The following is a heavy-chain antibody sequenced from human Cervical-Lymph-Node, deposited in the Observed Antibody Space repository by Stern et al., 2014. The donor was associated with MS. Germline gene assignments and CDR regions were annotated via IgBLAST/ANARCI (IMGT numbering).Heavy chain of an antibody. V-gene: IGHV4-59*01. CDR2: IYYRGST. CDR1: GGSISSYY. CDR3: ATSAYDAFDI. Sequence: QLQLHESGPGLVTPSETLSLTCTVSGGSISSYYWSWIRQPPGKGLAWIGYIYYRGSTNYNPSLKSTVTILVDTSKNQFSLKLSSVTAADTAVYYCATSAYDAFDIWGQGTMVTVSS. J-gene: IGHJ3*02.